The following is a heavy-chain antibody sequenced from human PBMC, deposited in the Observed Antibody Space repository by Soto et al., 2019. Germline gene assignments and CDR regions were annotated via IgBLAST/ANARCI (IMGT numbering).Heavy chain of an antibody. CDR3: ARGGSGFDYYGSGSVDFDI. V-gene: IGHV1-18*04. CDR1: GYTFTSYG. Sequence: GASVKVSCKASGYTFTSYGISWVRQAPGQGLEWMGWISAYNGNTNYAQKLQGRVTMTTDTSTSTAYMELRSLRSDDTAVYYCARGGSGFDYYGSGSVDFDIWGQGTMVTVSS. J-gene: IGHJ3*02. CDR2: ISAYNGNT. D-gene: IGHD3-10*01.